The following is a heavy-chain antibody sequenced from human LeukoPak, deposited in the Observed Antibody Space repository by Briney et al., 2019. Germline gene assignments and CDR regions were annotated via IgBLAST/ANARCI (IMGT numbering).Heavy chain of an antibody. Sequence: SETLSLTRTVSGGSISSSGSYWGWIRQPPGKGLEWIGSIYYSGNTYNPSLKSRVTISVDTSKNQFPLNLTSVNAADTAVYYCARVMAARREDLNWFDPWGQGTLVTVSS. CDR1: GGSISSSGSY. CDR3: ARVMAARREDLNWFDP. CDR2: IYYSGNT. D-gene: IGHD6-6*01. V-gene: IGHV4-39*06. J-gene: IGHJ5*02.